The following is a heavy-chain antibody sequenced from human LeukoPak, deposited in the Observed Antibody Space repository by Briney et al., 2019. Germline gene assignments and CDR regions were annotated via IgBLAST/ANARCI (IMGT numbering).Heavy chain of an antibody. CDR3: ARGVDYYDSSGTIDY. Sequence: PGRSLRLSCAASRFTFSSYAMHWVRQAPGKGLEWVAVVWYDGSKTYSADSVKGRITISRDDSKNTLYLQMNSLRAEDTAVYYCARGVDYYDSSGTIDYWGQGTLVTVTS. CDR1: RFTFSSYA. D-gene: IGHD3-22*01. CDR2: VWYDGSKT. V-gene: IGHV3-33*01. J-gene: IGHJ4*02.